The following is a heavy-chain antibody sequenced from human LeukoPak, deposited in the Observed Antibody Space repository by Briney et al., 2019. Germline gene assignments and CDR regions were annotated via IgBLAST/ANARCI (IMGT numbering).Heavy chain of an antibody. J-gene: IGHJ4*02. V-gene: IGHV4-59*08. D-gene: IGHD5-24*01. CDR1: GGSISSYY. Sequence: SETLSLTCTVSGGSISSYYWSWIRQPPGKGLEWIGYIYYSGSTNYNPSLKSRVTISVDTSKNQFTLKLSSVTAADTAVYYCARREDGYSPFDYWGQGTLVTVSS. CDR3: ARREDGYSPFDY. CDR2: IYYSGST.